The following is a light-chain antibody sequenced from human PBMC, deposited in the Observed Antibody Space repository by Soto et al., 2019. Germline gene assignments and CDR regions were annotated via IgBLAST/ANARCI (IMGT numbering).Light chain of an antibody. CDR3: ATWDSSLSVYV. J-gene: IGLJ1*01. CDR1: SSNVGRNY. Sequence: QSVLTQPPSVSAAPGQKVTISCSGGSSNVGRNYVSWYQQFPGGTAPKLLICDNNERPSGIPDRFSGSKSGTSATLGITGLQTGDEADYYCATWDSSLSVYVFGTGTKLTVL. V-gene: IGLV1-51*01. CDR2: DNN.